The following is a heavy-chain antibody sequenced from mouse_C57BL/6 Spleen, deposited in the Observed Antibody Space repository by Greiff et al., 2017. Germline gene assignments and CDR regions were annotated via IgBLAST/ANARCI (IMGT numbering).Heavy chain of an antibody. CDR3: ARHGYGDYAMDY. CDR2: FYPGSGSI. Sequence: QVQLKESGAELVKPGASVKLSCKASGYTFPEYTIHWVKQRSGQGLEWIGWFYPGSGSIKYNEKFKDKDTLTADKSSSTVYMELSRLTSEDSAVYFCARHGYGDYAMDYWGQGTSVTVSS. CDR1: GYTFPEYT. J-gene: IGHJ4*01. D-gene: IGHD1-1*02. V-gene: IGHV1-62-2*01.